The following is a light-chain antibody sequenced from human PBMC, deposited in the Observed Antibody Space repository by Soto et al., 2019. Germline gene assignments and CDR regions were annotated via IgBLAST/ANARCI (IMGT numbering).Light chain of an antibody. Sequence: EIVLTQSPATLSLSPGERATLSCRASQSVSSYLAWYQKKPGQASRLLIYDASNRATGITARFSGSGSGTDFTITISSLELEDFAVYSCQQRSNWPPRYTFGQGPKLEIK. J-gene: IGKJ2*01. V-gene: IGKV3-11*01. CDR2: DAS. CDR1: QSVSSY. CDR3: QQRSNWPPRYT.